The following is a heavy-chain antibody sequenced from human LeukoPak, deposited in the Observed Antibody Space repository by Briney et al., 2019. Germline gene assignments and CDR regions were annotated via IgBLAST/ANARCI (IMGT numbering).Heavy chain of an antibody. CDR1: GFAFSDYY. CDR3: ARARDNYDISSFSALDY. D-gene: IGHD3-22*01. V-gene: IGHV3-11*06. Sequence: GGSLRLSCATSGFAFSDYYMSWIRQAPGKGLEWLSYISTSSTHTNYADSVKGRFTVSRDNAKNSLFLQMNSLRAEDTAVYDCARARDNYDISSFSALDYWGQGTLVTVSS. J-gene: IGHJ4*02. CDR2: ISTSSTHT.